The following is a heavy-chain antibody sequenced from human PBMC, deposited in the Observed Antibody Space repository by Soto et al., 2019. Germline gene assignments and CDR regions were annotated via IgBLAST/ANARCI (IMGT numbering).Heavy chain of an antibody. D-gene: IGHD6-6*01. V-gene: IGHV6-1*01. CDR3: ARDGGGYSTSFAMDV. CDR1: GDSVSSNSGA. CDR2: TFYRSKWYS. Sequence: SPTLSLTCAISGDSVSSNSGAWSWIRQSPSRGLEWLGRTFYRSKWYSDYAVSLRGRITINSDTSKNQFSLQLNSVTPEDTAIYGCARDGGGYSTSFAMDVGGQGTPVTVSS. J-gene: IGHJ6*02.